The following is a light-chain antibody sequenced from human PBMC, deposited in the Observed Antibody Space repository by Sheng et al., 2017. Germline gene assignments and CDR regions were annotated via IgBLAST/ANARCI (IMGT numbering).Light chain of an antibody. CDR3: SSYAGSNNLV. J-gene: IGLJ2*01. CDR2: EVS. V-gene: IGLV2-8*01. CDR1: SSDVGGYNY. Sequence: QSALTQPPSASGSPGQSVTISCTGTSSDVGGYNYVSWYQQHPGKAPKLMIYEVSKRPSGVPDRFSGSKSGNTASLTVSGLQAEDEADYYCSSYAGSNNLVFGRRDQADRP.